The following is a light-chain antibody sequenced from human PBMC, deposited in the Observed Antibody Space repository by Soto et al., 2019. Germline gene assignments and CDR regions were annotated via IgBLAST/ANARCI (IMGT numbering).Light chain of an antibody. CDR1: SSNIGNND. V-gene: IGLV1-51*02. J-gene: IGLJ2*01. CDR2: ENN. CDR3: GTWDNSLGAPVV. Sequence: QSVLTQPPSVSAAPGQKVTISCSGSSSNIGNNDVSWYQQLPGTAPKLLIYENNRRPSGIPNRFSGSKSGTSASLGITRLQTGDEADYYCGTWDNSLGAPVVFGGGTKLTVL.